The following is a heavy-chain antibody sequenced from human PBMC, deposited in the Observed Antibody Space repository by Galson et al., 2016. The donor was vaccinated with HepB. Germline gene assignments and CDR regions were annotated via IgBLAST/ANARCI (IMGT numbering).Heavy chain of an antibody. V-gene: IGHV3-21*01. CDR2: ISRGGTYK. CDR3: ARDKSSGDSDAFDM. CDR1: GFTLSSYR. J-gene: IGHJ3*02. D-gene: IGHD3-22*01. Sequence: LRLSCAASGFTLSSYRINWVRQAPGKGLEWVSSISRGGTYKYYAVSMEGRFTISRDNPKNSRYLQMNSLGAEDTAVYFCARDKSSGDSDAFDMWGQGTMVTVSS.